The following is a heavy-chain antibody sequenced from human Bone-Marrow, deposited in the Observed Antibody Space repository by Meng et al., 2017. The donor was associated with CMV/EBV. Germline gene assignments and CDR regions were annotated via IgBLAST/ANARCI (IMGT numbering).Heavy chain of an antibody. J-gene: IGHJ3*02. CDR3: ARGLGTDAFDI. V-gene: IGHV1-18*01. CDR1: GYTFTNYG. Sequence: ASVKVSCKASGYTFTNYGITWVRQAPGQGLEWMGWISAYTGNTNYAQKLQGRVTMTTDTSTSTVHMELRSLRPDDTAVYYCARGLGTDAFDIWGQGTMGTVSS. D-gene: IGHD1-1*01. CDR2: ISAYTGNT.